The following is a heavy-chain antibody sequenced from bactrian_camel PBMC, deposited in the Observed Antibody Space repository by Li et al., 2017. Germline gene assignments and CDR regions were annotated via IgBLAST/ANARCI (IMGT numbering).Heavy chain of an antibody. V-gene: IGHV3S1*01. CDR3: AVGFCTYCTGGSCPNCHH. D-gene: IGHD1*01. Sequence: HVQLVESGGGSVQAGGSLRLSCAASGYRYSRRCMGWFRQAPGKEREGVAAIYTGQNMTHYVDSVKGRFTISRDNAKNTLYLQLNSLKTEDTAMYYCAVGFCTYCTGGSCPNCHHWGQGTQVTVS. J-gene: IGHJ4*01. CDR1: GYRYSRRC. CDR2: IYTGQNMT.